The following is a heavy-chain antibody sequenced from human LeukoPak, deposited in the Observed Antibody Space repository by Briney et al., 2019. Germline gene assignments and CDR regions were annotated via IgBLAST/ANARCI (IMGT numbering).Heavy chain of an antibody. D-gene: IGHD2-21*02. CDR2: ISGGRGGT. Sequence: GGSLRLSCAASGFTFGSFAMSWVRQAPGKGLEWVSSISGGRGGTFYADSVKGRFTISRDNSRNTLYLQMNSLRAEDTAIYYCATSYCGGDCFSTFAYWGQGTLVTVSS. CDR1: GFTFGSFA. J-gene: IGHJ4*02. V-gene: IGHV3-23*01. CDR3: ATSYCGGDCFSTFAY.